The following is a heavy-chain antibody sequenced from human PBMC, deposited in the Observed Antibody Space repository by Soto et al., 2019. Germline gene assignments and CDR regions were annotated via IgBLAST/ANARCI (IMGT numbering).Heavy chain of an antibody. Sequence: SQTLSLTCAISGDSVSSNSAAWNWIRQSPSRGLEWLGRTYYRSQWYYDYAVSVKRRIIVNPDTSKNQFSLQLNSVTPEDTAVYYCAREAIDYYGMDVWGQGTTVTVS. CDR2: TYYRSQWYY. D-gene: IGHD2-2*02. J-gene: IGHJ6*02. V-gene: IGHV6-1*01. CDR1: GDSVSSNSAA. CDR3: AREAIDYYGMDV.